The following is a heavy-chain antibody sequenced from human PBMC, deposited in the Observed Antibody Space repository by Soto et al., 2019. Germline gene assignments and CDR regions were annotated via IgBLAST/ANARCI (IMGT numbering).Heavy chain of an antibody. V-gene: IGHV1-69*01. Sequence: QVQLVQSGAEVKKPGSSVKVSCKSSGGTFNSYRISWVRQARGQGLEWMGGLIPIFGTPNYAQKFQGRLTITADDSTSTVYMELSSLRSEDTAMYYCAREKVSNYFDPWGQGSLVTVSS. CDR2: LIPIFGTP. D-gene: IGHD4-4*01. CDR1: GGTFNSYR. J-gene: IGHJ5*02. CDR3: AREKVSNYFDP.